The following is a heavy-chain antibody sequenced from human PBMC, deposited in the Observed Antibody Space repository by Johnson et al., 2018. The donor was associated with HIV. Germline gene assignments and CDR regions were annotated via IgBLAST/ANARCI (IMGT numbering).Heavy chain of an antibody. J-gene: IGHJ3*02. CDR3: ARGRKDIEAADGLDNDAFDM. CDR2: ISYGGGKK. D-gene: IGHD5-12*01. Sequence: QVVASGGGAVQPGRSLRLYCAVSEFTVTNYAMHWVRLAPGKGLQWVAVISYGGGKKYYGDSVEGRFTISKDISKNTLYLQMDSRRPEDTAFYYCARGRKDIEAADGLDNDAFDMWGQETLVTGSS. V-gene: IGHV3-30*04. CDR1: EFTVTNYA.